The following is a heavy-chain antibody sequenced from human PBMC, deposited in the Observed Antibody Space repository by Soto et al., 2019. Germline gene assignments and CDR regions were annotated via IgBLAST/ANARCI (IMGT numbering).Heavy chain of an antibody. CDR2: IYYSGST. V-gene: IGHV4-59*01. Sequence: SETLSLTCTVSGGSISSYYWSWIRQPPGKGLEWIGYIYYSGSTNYNPSLKSRVTMSVDTSKNQFSLRLSSVTAADTAVYYCARESFYDSGGFHGFDYWGQGTLVTVSS. D-gene: IGHD3-22*01. J-gene: IGHJ4*02. CDR3: ARESFYDSGGFHGFDY. CDR1: GGSISSYY.